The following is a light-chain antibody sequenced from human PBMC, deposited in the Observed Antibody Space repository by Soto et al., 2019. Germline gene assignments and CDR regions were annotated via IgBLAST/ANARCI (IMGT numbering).Light chain of an antibody. CDR1: ESMSSW. CDR3: QQYNSYSRT. J-gene: IGKJ1*01. V-gene: IGKV1-5*01. Sequence: DIQMTQSPSTLSASVGDRVTITCRASESMSSWLACYQQKPGKAPKLLIYDASNLQSGVPSRFSGSGSGTEFTLTISSLQPDDFATYYCQQYNSYSRTFGQGTKVDI. CDR2: DAS.